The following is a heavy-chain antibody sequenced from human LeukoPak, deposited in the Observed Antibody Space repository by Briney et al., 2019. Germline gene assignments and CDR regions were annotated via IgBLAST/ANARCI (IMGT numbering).Heavy chain of an antibody. J-gene: IGHJ4*02. CDR1: GGSISSGSYY. CDR3: ARDKQLSPFDY. Sequence: NPSETLSLTCTVSGGSISSGSYYWSWIRQPAGKGLEWIGRIYTSGSTNYNPSLKSRVTMSVDTSKNQFSLKLSSVTAADTAVYYCARDKQLSPFDYWGQGTLVTVSS. D-gene: IGHD5-18*01. V-gene: IGHV4-61*02. CDR2: IYTSGST.